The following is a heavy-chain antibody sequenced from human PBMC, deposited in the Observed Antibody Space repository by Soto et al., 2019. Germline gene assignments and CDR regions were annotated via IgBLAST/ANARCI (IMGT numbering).Heavy chain of an antibody. CDR3: ARDEWATTVTTTLGY. V-gene: IGHV1-46*03. CDR2: INPSGGST. Sequence: ASVKVSCKASGYTFTSYYMHWVRQAPGQGLEWMGIINPSGGSTSYAQKFQGRVTMTRDTSTSTVYMELSSLRSEDTAVYYCARDEWATTVTTTLGYWGQGTLVTVSS. D-gene: IGHD4-17*01. J-gene: IGHJ4*02. CDR1: GYTFTSYY.